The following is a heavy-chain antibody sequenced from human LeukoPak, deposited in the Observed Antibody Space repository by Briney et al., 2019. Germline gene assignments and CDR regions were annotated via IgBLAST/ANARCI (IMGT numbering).Heavy chain of an antibody. CDR2: ISHSESA. D-gene: IGHD4-11*01. J-gene: IGHJ3*02. V-gene: IGHV4-30-2*01. CDR1: GGSISSGANY. CDR3: ARDGGTTSNPSHDTFAI. Sequence: SQTLSLTCTVSGGSISSGANYWSWIRQPPGRGLEWIGYISHSESAYYSPSLESRITISVDRSKNQFSLKLSSVTAADTAIYYCARDGGTTSNPSHDTFAIWGRGTMVAVSS.